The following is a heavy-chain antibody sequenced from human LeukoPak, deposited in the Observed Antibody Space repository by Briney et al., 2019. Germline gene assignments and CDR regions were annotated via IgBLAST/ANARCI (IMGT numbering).Heavy chain of an antibody. CDR2: INHSGST. V-gene: IGHV4-34*01. D-gene: IGHD3-10*01. CDR1: GGSFSGYY. J-gene: IGHJ3*02. Sequence: SETLSLTCAVYGGSFSGYYWSWIRQPPGKGLEWIGEINHSGSTNYNPSLKSRVTISVDTSKNQFSLKLSSVTAADTAVYYCARSSPLWFAPNGERGAFDIWGQGTMVTVSS. CDR3: ARSSPLWFAPNGERGAFDI.